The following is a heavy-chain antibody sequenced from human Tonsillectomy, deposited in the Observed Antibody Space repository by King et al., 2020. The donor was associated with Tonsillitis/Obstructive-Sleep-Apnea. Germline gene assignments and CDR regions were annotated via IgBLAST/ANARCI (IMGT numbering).Heavy chain of an antibody. Sequence: VQLQELGPGLVKPSETLSLTCTVSGGSISSYYWSWIRQPPGKGLEWIGYIYYSGSTNYNPSLKSRVTISVDTSKNQFSLQLSSVTAADTAVYYCARHLYYYYGMDVWGQGTTVTVSS. CDR2: IYYSGST. J-gene: IGHJ6*02. CDR3: ARHLYYYYGMDV. CDR1: GGSISSYY. V-gene: IGHV4-59*08.